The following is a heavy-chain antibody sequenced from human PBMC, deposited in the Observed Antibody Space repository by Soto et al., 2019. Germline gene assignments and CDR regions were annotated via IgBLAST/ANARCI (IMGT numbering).Heavy chain of an antibody. D-gene: IGHD3-22*01. CDR1: GGTFSSYA. CDR2: IIPIFGTA. Sequence: GASVKVSCKASGGTFSSYAISWVRQAPGQGLEWMGGIIPIFGTANYAQKFQGRVTITADESTSTAYMELSSLRSEDTAVYYCASLLATDYYDSSGYYGYWGQGTLVTVSS. CDR3: ASLLATDYYDSSGYYGY. V-gene: IGHV1-69*13. J-gene: IGHJ4*02.